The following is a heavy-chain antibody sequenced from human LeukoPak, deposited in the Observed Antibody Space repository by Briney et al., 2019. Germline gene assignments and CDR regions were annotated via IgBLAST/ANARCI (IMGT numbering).Heavy chain of an antibody. J-gene: IGHJ4*02. CDR1: GGSISSGHYY. CDR3: ARETEFDGFDY. Sequence: SETLSLTCTVPGGSISSGHYYWIWIRQPPGKGLEWIGYIYYSGSTYYNPSLKSRVTISVDTSKNQFSLKLSSVTAADTAVYYCARETEFDGFDYWGQGTLVTVSS. CDR2: IYYSGST. V-gene: IGHV4-30-4*08. D-gene: IGHD3-10*01.